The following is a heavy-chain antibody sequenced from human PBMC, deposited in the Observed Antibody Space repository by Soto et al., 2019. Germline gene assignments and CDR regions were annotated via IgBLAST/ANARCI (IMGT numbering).Heavy chain of an antibody. V-gene: IGHV3-30*03. D-gene: IGHD3-10*01. CDR2: ISYDGSNK. J-gene: IGHJ4*02. CDR1: GFTFSNYG. CDR3: ARDWVWFGAHPIDY. Sequence: QVQLVESGGGVVQPGGSLRLSCAASGFTFSNYGMHLVRQAPGKGLEWVAVISYDGSNKYYADSVKGRFTISRDNSKNTLYLQMNSLTTEDTAVYYCARDWVWFGAHPIDYWGQGTLVTVSS.